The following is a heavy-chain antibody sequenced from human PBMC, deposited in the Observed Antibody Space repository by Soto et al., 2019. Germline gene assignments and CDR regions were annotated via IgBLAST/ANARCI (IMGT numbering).Heavy chain of an antibody. J-gene: IGHJ4*02. CDR2: ISAYNGNT. CDR3: ARVTMIVLNRGGLGFDY. Sequence: QVQLMQSGAEVKKPGASVKVSCKASGYTFTSYGISWVRQAPGQGLEWMGWISAYNGNTNYAQKLQGRVTMTTDTSTSTAYMELRSLRSDDTAVYYCARVTMIVLNRGGLGFDYWGQGTLVTVSS. CDR1: GYTFTSYG. D-gene: IGHD3-22*01. V-gene: IGHV1-18*01.